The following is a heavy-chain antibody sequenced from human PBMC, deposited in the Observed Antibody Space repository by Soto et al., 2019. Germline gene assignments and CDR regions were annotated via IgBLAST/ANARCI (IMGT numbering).Heavy chain of an antibody. CDR1: GFTFSYYY. J-gene: IGHJ5*02. D-gene: IGHD3-10*01. CDR3: ATKGGGNYFGFDP. CDR2: ISSGSTTI. V-gene: IGHV3-11*01. Sequence: GGSLRLSVAASGFTFSYYYMSWIRQAPGKGLEWVSYISSGSTTIYYAYSVKGRFTISRDDAKNSLYLQMNSLRAEDTAVYFCATKGGGNYFGFDPWGQGTLVTVYS.